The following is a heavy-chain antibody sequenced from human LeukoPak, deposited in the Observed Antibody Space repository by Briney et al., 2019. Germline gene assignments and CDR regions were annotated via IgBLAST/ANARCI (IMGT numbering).Heavy chain of an antibody. J-gene: IGHJ4*02. V-gene: IGHV4-39*01. CDR2: INYSGNT. Sequence: SETLSLTCTLSGGSLSRPSSYYWGWIRQPPGMGLEWVGSINYSGNTVYTPSLKSRVSISVDTSKNQFSLKLTSVTAADTAVYYCARRGYSSGSFNFDCWGQGSLVTVSS. D-gene: IGHD6-19*01. CDR3: ARRGYSSGSFNFDC. CDR1: GGSLSRPSSYY.